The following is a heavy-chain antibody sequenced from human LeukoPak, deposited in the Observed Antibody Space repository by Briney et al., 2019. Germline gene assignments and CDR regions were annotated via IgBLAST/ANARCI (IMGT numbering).Heavy chain of an antibody. CDR1: GGSFSGYY. J-gene: IGHJ4*02. D-gene: IGHD6-19*01. CDR3: ARQVVAVAGTGYFDY. V-gene: IGHV4-34*01. CDR2: INHSGST. Sequence: SETLSPTCAVYGGSFSGYYWSWIRQPPGKGLEWIGEINHSGSTNYNPSLKSRGTISVDTSKNQFSLKLNSVTAADTAVYFCARQVVAVAGTGYFDYWGQGTLVTVSS.